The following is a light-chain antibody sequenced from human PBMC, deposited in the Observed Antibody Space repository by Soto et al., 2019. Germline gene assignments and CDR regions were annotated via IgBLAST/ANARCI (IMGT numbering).Light chain of an antibody. V-gene: IGLV3-1*01. CDR1: KLGDKY. CDR2: QDN. CDR3: QAGDSSTA. Sequence: SYELTQPPSVSVSPGQTARITCSGDKLGDKYVCWFQQKPGQSPVLVIYQDNKRPSGIPERFSGSNSGNTATLTISGTQAMDEADYYCQAGDSSTAIGGGTKLTVL. J-gene: IGLJ2*01.